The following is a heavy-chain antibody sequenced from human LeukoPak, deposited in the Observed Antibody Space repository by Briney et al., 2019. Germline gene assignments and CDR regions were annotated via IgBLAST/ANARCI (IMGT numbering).Heavy chain of an antibody. J-gene: IGHJ4*02. D-gene: IGHD5-12*01. CDR3: AKGLRLSRGYSGYDYHYFDY. CDR1: GFTFSSYA. V-gene: IGHV3-23*01. CDR2: ISGSGGST. Sequence: PGGSLRLSCADSGFTFSSYAMSWVRQAPGKGLEWVSAISGSGGSTYYADSVKGRFTISRDNSKNTLYLQMNSLRAEDTAVYYCAKGLRLSRGYSGYDYHYFDYWGQGTLVTVSS.